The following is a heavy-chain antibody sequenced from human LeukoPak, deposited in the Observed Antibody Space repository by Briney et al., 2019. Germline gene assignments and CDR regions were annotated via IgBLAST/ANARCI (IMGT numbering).Heavy chain of an antibody. J-gene: IGHJ4*02. CDR3: ARSTMVRGVIRIFDY. D-gene: IGHD3-10*01. Sequence: KYGESLEISCKGSGYSFTSYWIGWVRQMPGKGLEWMGIIYPGDSDTRYSPSFQGQVTISADKSISTAYLQWSSLKASDTAMYYCARSTMVRGVIRIFDYWGQGTLVTVSS. CDR2: IYPGDSDT. V-gene: IGHV5-51*01. CDR1: GYSFTSYW.